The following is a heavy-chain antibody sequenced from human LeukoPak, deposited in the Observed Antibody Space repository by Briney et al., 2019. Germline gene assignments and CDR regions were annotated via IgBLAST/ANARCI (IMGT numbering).Heavy chain of an antibody. CDR2: IYTSGST. Sequence: SETLSLTCAVYGGSFSGYYWSWIRQPAGKGLEWIGRIYTSGSTNYNPSLKSRVTMSVDTSKNQFSRNLSSVTAADTAVYYCARFSSIAAAFDYWGMGTLVTVSS. CDR1: GGSFSGYY. D-gene: IGHD6-13*01. CDR3: ARFSSIAAAFDY. V-gene: IGHV4-59*10. J-gene: IGHJ4*02.